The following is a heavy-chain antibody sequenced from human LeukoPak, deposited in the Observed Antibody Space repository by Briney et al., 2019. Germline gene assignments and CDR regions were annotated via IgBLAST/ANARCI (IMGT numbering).Heavy chain of an antibody. CDR1: GFSFDDYA. J-gene: IGHJ6*02. CDR3: ARDQYVAVSGPVNYYYGLDV. V-gene: IGHV3-21*01. CDR2: ISGNGHYI. Sequence: PGTSLRLSCAASGFSFDDYAINWVRQAPGKGLEWVSSISGNGHYIHYADSVKGRFTISRDNAKNSLYLQMNSLRAEDTAVYYCARDQYVAVSGPVNYYYGLDVWGQGTTVIVSS. D-gene: IGHD3/OR15-3a*01.